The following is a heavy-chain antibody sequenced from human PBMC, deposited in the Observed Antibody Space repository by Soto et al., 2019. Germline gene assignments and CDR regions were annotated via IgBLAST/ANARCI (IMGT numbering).Heavy chain of an antibody. Sequence: ASVKGACKVSGYTHTEVSMHWVRQAPGKGLEWMGGFDPEDGETIYAQKFQGRVTMIEDTSTDTAYMELSSLRSEDTAVYYCATGGYHPYWGQGTLVTVSS. CDR1: GYTHTEVS. CDR3: ATGGYHPY. V-gene: IGHV1-24*01. CDR2: FDPEDGET. D-gene: IGHD2-15*01. J-gene: IGHJ4*02.